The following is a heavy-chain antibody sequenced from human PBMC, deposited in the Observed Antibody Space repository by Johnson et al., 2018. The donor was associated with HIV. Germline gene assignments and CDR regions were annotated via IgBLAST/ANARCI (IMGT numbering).Heavy chain of an antibody. Sequence: VQLVESGGGLVQPGGSLRLSCAASGFLFSSQWMSWVRQAPGKGSEWVASIKEDGGSIYYADSVEGRFTISRDNTKESLYLQMNNLRAEDTAVYYCARAQAWGQGTMVIVSS. CDR2: IKEDGGSI. CDR1: GFLFSSQW. CDR3: ARAQA. V-gene: IGHV3-7*05. J-gene: IGHJ3*01.